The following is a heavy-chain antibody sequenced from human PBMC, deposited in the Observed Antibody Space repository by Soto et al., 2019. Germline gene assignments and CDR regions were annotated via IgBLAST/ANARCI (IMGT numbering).Heavy chain of an antibody. D-gene: IGHD2-21*01. CDR2: ISRDGSTM. J-gene: IGHJ4*02. CDR1: GVTLSNFG. CDR3: VGEVASGY. Sequence: QVQLVESGGGVVQPGRSLRLSCAASGVTLSNFGMHWVRQAPGKGLEWVAVISRDGSTMFYADSVKGRFTISRDSSRNRLNLQMNSLRAEDTAVYHCVGEVASGYWGQGTLVTVSS. V-gene: IGHV3-30*03.